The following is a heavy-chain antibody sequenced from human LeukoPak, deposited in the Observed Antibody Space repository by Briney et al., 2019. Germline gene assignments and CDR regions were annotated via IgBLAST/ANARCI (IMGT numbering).Heavy chain of an antibody. V-gene: IGHV3-21*01. CDR3: ARDGGLVRGVIIRGDYFDY. CDR1: GFTFSSYA. Sequence: GGSLRLSCAASGFTFSSYAMNWVRQAPGKGLEWVSSISGSSSYIYYADSVKGRFAISRDNAKNSLYLQMNSLRAEDAAVYYCARDGGLVRGVIIRGDYFDYWGQGTLVTVSS. D-gene: IGHD3-10*01. CDR2: ISGSSSYI. J-gene: IGHJ4*02.